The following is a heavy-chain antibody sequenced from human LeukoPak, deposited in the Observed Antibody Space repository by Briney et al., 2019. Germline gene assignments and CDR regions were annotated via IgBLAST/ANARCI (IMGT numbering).Heavy chain of an antibody. D-gene: IGHD3-3*01. CDR2: IYYSGST. V-gene: IGHV4-59*01. J-gene: IGHJ5*02. Sequence: SETLSLTCTVSGGSISSYYWSWIRQPPGKGLEWIGYIYYSGSTNYNPSLKSRVIISVDTSKNQFSLKLSSVTAADTAVYYCARADFWSGYYTSGPWFDPWGQGTLVTVSS. CDR3: ARADFWSGYYTSGPWFDP. CDR1: GGSISSYY.